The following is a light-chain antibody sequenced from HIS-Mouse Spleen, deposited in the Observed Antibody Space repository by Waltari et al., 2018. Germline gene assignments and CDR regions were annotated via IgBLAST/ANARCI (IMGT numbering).Light chain of an antibody. CDR2: YVS. Sequence: QSALTQPASVSGSPGQSITISCTGTSSDVGGYNYVSWYQQHPGKAPKLMIYYVSNRPSGVSKRFSGSTSGNTASLTISGLQAEDEADYYCSSYTSSSTEVFGGGTKLTVL. CDR1: SSDVGGYNY. J-gene: IGLJ2*01. V-gene: IGLV2-14*03. CDR3: SSYTSSSTEV.